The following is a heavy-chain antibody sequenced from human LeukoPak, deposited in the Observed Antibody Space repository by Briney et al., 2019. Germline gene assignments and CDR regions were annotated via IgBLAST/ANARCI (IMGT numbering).Heavy chain of an antibody. CDR3: ARDQLHSSGWSDAFDI. CDR1: GGSISSYY. Sequence: PSETLSLTCTVSGGSISSYYWSWIRQPAGKGLEWIGRIYTSGSTNYNPSLKSRVTMSVDTSKNQFSLKLSSVTAADTAVYYCARDQLHSSGWSDAFDIWGQGTMVTVSS. D-gene: IGHD6-19*01. CDR2: IYTSGST. J-gene: IGHJ3*02. V-gene: IGHV4-4*07.